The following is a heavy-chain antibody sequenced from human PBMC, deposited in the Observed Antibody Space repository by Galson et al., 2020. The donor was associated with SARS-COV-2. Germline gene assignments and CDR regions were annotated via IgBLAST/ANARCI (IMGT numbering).Heavy chain of an antibody. CDR2: ITWNSGSI. J-gene: IGHJ4*02. CDR1: GFTFDDYA. Sequence: GGSLRLSCAASGFTFDDYAMHWVRQAPGKGLEWVSTITWNSGSIAYADSVKGRFTISRDNTKNSLYLQMNSLRAEDTAMYYCAKGPNSYSTAWFGIDYWGQGTLVTVSS. CDR3: AKGPNSYSTAWFGIDY. D-gene: IGHD6-19*01. V-gene: IGHV3-9*01.